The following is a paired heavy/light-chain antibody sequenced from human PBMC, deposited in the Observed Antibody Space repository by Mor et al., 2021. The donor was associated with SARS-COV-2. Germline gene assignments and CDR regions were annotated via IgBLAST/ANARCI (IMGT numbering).Light chain of an antibody. CDR1: QSVSNF. V-gene: IGKV3-11*01. J-gene: IGKJ2*01. CDR3: QLRSNWPPMYT. CDR2: DAS. Sequence: EIVLTQSPATLSLSPGESATLSCRASQSVSNFLAWYQQKPGQAPRLLIYDASYRVSDFPARFSGSGSGTDFTLTISSLEPEDFAVYYCQLRSNWPPMYTFGQGTKLEIK.
Heavy chain of an antibody. Sequence: EVQLLESGGGLVQPGGSLRLSCAASGFTFNNYAMSWVRQAPGKGLEWVAGISSGGSTYSADSVRGRFTISRDSSKNTLSLQMNNLRPEDTAVYYCAKDNHIYYANSADFWYFDYWGQGALVTVSS. V-gene: IGHV3-23*01. J-gene: IGHJ4*02. CDR1: GFTFNNYA. CDR2: ISSGGST. D-gene: IGHD3-10*01. CDR3: AKDNHIYYANSADFWYFDY.